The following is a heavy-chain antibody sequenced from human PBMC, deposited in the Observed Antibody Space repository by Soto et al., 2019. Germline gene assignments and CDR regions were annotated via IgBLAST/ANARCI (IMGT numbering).Heavy chain of an antibody. CDR3: ARDGSAVGYYYGMDV. CDR1: GGSISSGDYY. V-gene: IGHV4-30-4*01. CDR2: IYYSGST. Sequence: SETLSLTCTVSGGSISSGDYYWSWIRHPPGKGLEWIGYIYYSGSTYYNPSLKSRVTISVDTSKNQFSLKLSSVTAADTAVYYCARDGSAVGYYYGMDVWGQGTTVTVSS. D-gene: IGHD1-26*01. J-gene: IGHJ6*02.